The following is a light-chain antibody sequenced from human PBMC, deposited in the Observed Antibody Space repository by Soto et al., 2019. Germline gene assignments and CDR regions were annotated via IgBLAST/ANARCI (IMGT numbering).Light chain of an antibody. CDR2: GTS. CDR1: QSINGNY. Sequence: EIVLTQSPGTLSLSPGDRATLSCRASQSINGNYLHWYQQKPGQAPRLLIFGTSSRATGIPDRFIGGGSGTDFTLTISRLEPDDFAVYYCQHYNNWPWTVGQGTKVEIK. J-gene: IGKJ1*01. CDR3: QHYNNWPWT. V-gene: IGKV3-20*01.